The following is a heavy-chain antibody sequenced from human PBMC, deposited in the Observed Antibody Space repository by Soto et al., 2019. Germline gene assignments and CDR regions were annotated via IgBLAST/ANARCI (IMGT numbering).Heavy chain of an antibody. V-gene: IGHV1-69*01. CDR2: IIPIFGAA. CDR3: AQDPSGNSLAY. J-gene: IGHJ1*01. CDR1: GGTFSSYT. D-gene: IGHD3-3*01. Sequence: QVQLVQSGAEVKKPGSSVKVSCKASGGTFSSYTISWVRQAPGQGLEWMGGIIPIFGAAKNAQKFQDRLTLTADESTSTGYMELSSLTSEDTAIYYCAQDPSGNSLAYWGQGTLLIVSA.